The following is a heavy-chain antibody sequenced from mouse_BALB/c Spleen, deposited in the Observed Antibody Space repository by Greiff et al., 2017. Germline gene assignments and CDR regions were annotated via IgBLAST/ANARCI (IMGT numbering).Heavy chain of an antibody. V-gene: IGHV5-17*02. CDR3: ARGPYYGPQNFDY. J-gene: IGHJ2*01. D-gene: IGHD2-10*01. Sequence: EVKLVESGGGLVQPGGSRKLSCAASGFTFSSFGMHWVRQAPEKGLEWVAYISSGSSTIYYADTVKGRFTISRDNPKNTLFLQMTSLRSEDTAMYYCARGPYYGPQNFDYWGQGTTLTVSS. CDR2: ISSGSSTI. CDR1: GFTFSSFG.